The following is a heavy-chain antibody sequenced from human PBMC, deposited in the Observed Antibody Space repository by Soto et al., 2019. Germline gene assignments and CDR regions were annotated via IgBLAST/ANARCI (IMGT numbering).Heavy chain of an antibody. V-gene: IGHV3-23*01. CDR1: GFTFSSYA. CDR3: AKDLLGWFGELSRKPNYFDY. J-gene: IGHJ4*02. CDR2: ISGSGGST. D-gene: IGHD3-10*01. Sequence: GGSLRLSCAASGFTFSSYAMSWVRQAPGKGLEWVSAISGSGGSTYYADSVKGRFTISRDNSKNTLYLQMNSLRAEDTAVYYCAKDLLGWFGELSRKPNYFDYWGQGTLVTVSS.